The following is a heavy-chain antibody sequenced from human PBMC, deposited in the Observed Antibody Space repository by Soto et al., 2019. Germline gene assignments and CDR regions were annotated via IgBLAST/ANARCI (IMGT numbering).Heavy chain of an antibody. Sequence: GGSLRLSCVVSGFTFSSYGMRWVRQAPGRGLEWVAAISFDGSNGYYGDSVKGRFTISRDNSKNTLYLQMNSLRPEDTAVYYCAKDGNWELLPSTGIDVWGQGTTVTVSS. CDR1: GFTFSSYG. D-gene: IGHD1-26*01. V-gene: IGHV3-30*18. CDR2: ISFDGSNG. J-gene: IGHJ6*02. CDR3: AKDGNWELLPSTGIDV.